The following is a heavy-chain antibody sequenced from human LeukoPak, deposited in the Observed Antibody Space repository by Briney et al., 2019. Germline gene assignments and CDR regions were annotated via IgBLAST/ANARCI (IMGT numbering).Heavy chain of an antibody. CDR3: ARERHDSIGYYAWFDP. CDR1: GYTFTSYD. CDR2: MNPNSGNT. Sequence: GASVKVSCKASGYTFTSYDINWVRQATGQGLEWKGWMNPNSGNTGYAQKFQGRVTITRNTSISTAYMELSSLRSEDTAVYYCARERHDSIGYYAWFDPWGQGTLVTVSS. J-gene: IGHJ5*02. V-gene: IGHV1-8*03. D-gene: IGHD3-22*01.